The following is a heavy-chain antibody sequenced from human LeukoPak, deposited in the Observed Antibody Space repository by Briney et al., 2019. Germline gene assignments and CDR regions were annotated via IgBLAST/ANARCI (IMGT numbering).Heavy chain of an antibody. CDR1: GFTFSSYA. CDR2: ISYDGSNK. V-gene: IGHV3-30*01. D-gene: IGHD2-15*01. Sequence: GRSLRLSCAASGFTFSSYAMHWVRQAPGKGLEWVAVISYDGSNKYCADSVKGRFTISRDNSKNTLYLQMNSLRAEDTAVYYCARGLRSLDAFDIWGQGTMVTVSS. CDR3: ARGLRSLDAFDI. J-gene: IGHJ3*02.